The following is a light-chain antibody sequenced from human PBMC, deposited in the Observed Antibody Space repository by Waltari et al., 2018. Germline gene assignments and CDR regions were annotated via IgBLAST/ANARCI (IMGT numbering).Light chain of an antibody. V-gene: IGKV3-20*01. J-gene: IGKJ1*01. CDR3: QHYVSLPVT. Sequence: EIVLTQSPGTLSLSPGERATCPCRASQSGSRALAWYQQNPGQAPRLLIYGASNRATGIPDRFSGSESGTDFSLIISKLEPEDFAVYYCQHYVSLPVTFGQGTKVEIK. CDR1: QSGSRA. CDR2: GAS.